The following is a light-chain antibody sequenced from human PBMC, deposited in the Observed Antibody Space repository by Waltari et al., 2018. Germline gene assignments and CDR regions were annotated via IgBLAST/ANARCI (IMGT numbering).Light chain of an antibody. CDR1: SSNIGAGYA. V-gene: IGLV1-40*01. CDR2: DNN. CDR3: QSYDLSLSGSRV. Sequence: QSVLTQPPSVSGAPGQRVTISCTGSSSNIGAGYAVHWYQQLPGTAPKLLIYDNNNRPSGVPDRCSGSQAGTSASLAITGLQAEDEADYYCQSYDLSLSGSRVFGGGTKLTVL. J-gene: IGLJ3*02.